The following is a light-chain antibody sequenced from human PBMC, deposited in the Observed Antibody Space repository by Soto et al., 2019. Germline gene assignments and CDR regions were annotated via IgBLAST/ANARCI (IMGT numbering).Light chain of an antibody. CDR2: GAS. CDR1: KSVSNY. V-gene: IGKV3-20*01. CDR3: QQYGRSGT. J-gene: IGKJ1*01. Sequence: VLTQSPGTLSLSPGDSATPACRASKSVSNYLAWYQQKSGQAPRLLIYGASSRASGIPDRFSGSGSGTEFTLTIRRLEPEDFAVYYCQQYGRSGTCGQGTKVDIK.